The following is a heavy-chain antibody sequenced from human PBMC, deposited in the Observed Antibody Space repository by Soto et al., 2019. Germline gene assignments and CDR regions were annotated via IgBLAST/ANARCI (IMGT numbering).Heavy chain of an antibody. CDR3: ASGAMIVVGQYYYGMDV. D-gene: IGHD3-22*01. V-gene: IGHV1-69*01. Sequence: QVQLVQSGAEVKKPGSSVKVSCNASGGTFSSYAISWVRQAPGQGLEWMGGIIPIFGTANYAQKFQGRVTITADESTSTAYMELSTLRSEDTAVYYCASGAMIVVGQYYYGMDVWGQGTTVTVSS. J-gene: IGHJ6*02. CDR1: GGTFSSYA. CDR2: IIPIFGTA.